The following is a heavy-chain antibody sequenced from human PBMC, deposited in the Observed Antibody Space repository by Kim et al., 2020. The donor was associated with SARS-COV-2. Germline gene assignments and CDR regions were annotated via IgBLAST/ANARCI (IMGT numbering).Heavy chain of an antibody. CDR2: GGAT. D-gene: IGHD3-10*01. CDR3: SGHGSGSS. J-gene: IGHJ4*02. V-gene: IGHV3-23*01. Sequence: GGATVYADSVKGRFTIFRERFKNMVYLQMSDLRADDTAIYYCSGHGSGSSWGQGTRVTVSS.